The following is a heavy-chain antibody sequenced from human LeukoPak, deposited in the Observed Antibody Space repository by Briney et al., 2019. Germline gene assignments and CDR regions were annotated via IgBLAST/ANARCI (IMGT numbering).Heavy chain of an antibody. D-gene: IGHD2-21*01. V-gene: IGHV1-69*05. CDR3: ARGPTLIWRYYFDY. CDR2: IILIFGTA. J-gene: IGHJ4*02. Sequence: GASVKVSCKASGGTFSSYAISWVRQAPGQGLEWMGGIILIFGTANYAQKFQGRVTIATDESTSTAYMELSSLRSEDTAVYYCARGPTLIWRYYFDYWGQGTLVTVSS. CDR1: GGTFSSYA.